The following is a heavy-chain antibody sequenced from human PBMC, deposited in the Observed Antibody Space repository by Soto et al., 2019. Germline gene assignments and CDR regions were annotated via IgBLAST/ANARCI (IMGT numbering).Heavy chain of an antibody. Sequence: QGQLVQSGPEVKKPGASVKVSCTASGYSFRGYDITWVRQAPGQGLEWLGWVSTSIRSTMSAEKLQGRLTMTTDTSTTTVYMELRGLTSDDTAVYYCARDSGAALYGEDALDIWGQGTMVSVSS. CDR1: GYSFRGYD. V-gene: IGHV1-18*04. J-gene: IGHJ3*02. D-gene: IGHD3-10*01. CDR3: ARDSGAALYGEDALDI. CDR2: VSTSIRST.